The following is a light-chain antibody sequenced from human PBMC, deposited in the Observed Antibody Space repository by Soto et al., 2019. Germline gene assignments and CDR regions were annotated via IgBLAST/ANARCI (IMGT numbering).Light chain of an antibody. CDR2: DVS. V-gene: IGLV2-14*01. CDR3: SSYTISSTHV. J-gene: IGLJ1*01. Sequence: QSALTQPASVSGSPGQSITISCTGTSSDVGGYEYVSWHQQYPGKAPKLIIYDVSNRPSGVSNRFSGSKSGNTASLTISWLQAEDEADYYCSSYTISSTHVFGTETKLTDL. CDR1: SSDVGGYEY.